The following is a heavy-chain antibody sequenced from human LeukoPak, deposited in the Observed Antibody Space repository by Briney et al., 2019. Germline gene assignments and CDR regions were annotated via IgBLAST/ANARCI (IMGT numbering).Heavy chain of an antibody. CDR1: GYTFTSYD. CDR3: ARDGEGQNWFDP. CDR2: MNPNSGNT. V-gene: IGHV1-8*03. Sequence: ASVKVSCKASGYTFTSYDINWVRQATGQGLEWMGWMNPNSGNTGYAQKFQGRVTITRNTSISTAYMELSSLRSEDTAVYYCARDGEGQNWFDPWGQGTLATVSS. D-gene: IGHD5-24*01. J-gene: IGHJ5*02.